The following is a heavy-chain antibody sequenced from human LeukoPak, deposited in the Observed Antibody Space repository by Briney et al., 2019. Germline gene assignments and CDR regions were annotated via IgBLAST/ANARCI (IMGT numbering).Heavy chain of an antibody. D-gene: IGHD3-3*01. CDR1: GYSISSGYY. Sequence: SETLSLTCTVSGYSISSGYYWGWIRQPPGKGLEWIGSIYHSETIYYNPSLKSRVTISVDTSKNQFSLKLSSVTAADTAVYYCASENHDYSDFWTGFYNWFDPWGQGTLVTVSS. CDR3: ASENHDYSDFWTGFYNWFDP. V-gene: IGHV4-38-2*02. CDR2: IYHSETI. J-gene: IGHJ5*02.